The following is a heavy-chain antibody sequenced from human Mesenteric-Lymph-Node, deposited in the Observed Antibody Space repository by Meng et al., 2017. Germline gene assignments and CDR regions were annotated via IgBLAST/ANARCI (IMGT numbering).Heavy chain of an antibody. V-gene: IGHV1-69*01. J-gene: IGHJ5*02. CDR3: ASPHDYGDMNWFDP. CDR1: GGTFSSYA. CDR2: IIPIFGTA. Sequence: QVQLGEAGAEVKKPGSSVKVSCKASGGTFSSYAISWVRQAPGQGLEWMGGIIPIFGTANYAQKFQGRVTITADESTSTAYMELSSLRSEDTAVYYCASPHDYGDMNWFDPWGQGTLVTVSS. D-gene: IGHD4-17*01.